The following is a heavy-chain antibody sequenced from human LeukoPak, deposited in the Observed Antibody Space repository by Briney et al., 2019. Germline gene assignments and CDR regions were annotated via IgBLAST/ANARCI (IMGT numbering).Heavy chain of an antibody. Sequence: GSLRLSCAASGFTFSGYGMHWVRQAPGKGRKWVTGIAYDGSRKHYADSVKGRFTISRDNSRNTMDLQMNSLRVEDTAVYHCTRYDSSRFDPLGQGTLVIVSA. J-gene: IGHJ5*02. D-gene: IGHD3-3*01. CDR1: GFTFSGYG. V-gene: IGHV3-30*03. CDR3: TRYDSSRFDP. CDR2: IAYDGSRK.